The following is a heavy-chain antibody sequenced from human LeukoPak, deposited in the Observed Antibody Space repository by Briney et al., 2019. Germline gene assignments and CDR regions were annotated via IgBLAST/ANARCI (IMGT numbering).Heavy chain of an antibody. Sequence: SETLSLTCSVSGGSISSHYWTWVRQPPGQALEFIGYIYYGGRTQYNPSLKSRVTMTMDTSKNQFSLRLNSVSAADTAVYYCAREVTVAGTFYFYMDVWGKGTTVTVSS. D-gene: IGHD6-19*01. J-gene: IGHJ6*03. V-gene: IGHV4-59*11. CDR2: IYYGGRT. CDR3: AREVTVAGTFYFYMDV. CDR1: GGSISSHY.